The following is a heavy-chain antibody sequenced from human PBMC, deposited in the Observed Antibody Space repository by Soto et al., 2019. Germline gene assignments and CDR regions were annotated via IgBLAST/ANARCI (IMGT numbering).Heavy chain of an antibody. D-gene: IGHD3-10*01. CDR3: ADSWLPTSY. Sequence: RLSCAASGFSFSHYLMHWVRQAPGKGLVWVPRISPDGRTTTYADPVKGRFTISRDNAKSTLYLQMNSLTVEDGAVYYCADSWLPTSYWGPGTLVTSPQ. J-gene: IGHJ4*02. CDR2: ISPDGRTT. V-gene: IGHV3-74*01. CDR1: GFSFSHYL.